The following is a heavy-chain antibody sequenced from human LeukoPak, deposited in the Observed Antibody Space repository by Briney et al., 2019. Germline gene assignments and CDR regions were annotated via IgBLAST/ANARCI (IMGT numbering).Heavy chain of an antibody. CDR2: ISSSGDST. D-gene: IGHD5-12*01. J-gene: IGHJ4*02. V-gene: IGHV3-23*01. CDR3: AREVGYSGYDSPFDY. Sequence: GGSLRLSCAVSGFTFSSYAMSWVRQAPGMGLEWVSVISSSGDSTNYPDSVKGRFTIYRDNSMNTLYLQMNSLRAEDTAVYFCAREVGYSGYDSPFDYWGQGTLVTVSS. CDR1: GFTFSSYA.